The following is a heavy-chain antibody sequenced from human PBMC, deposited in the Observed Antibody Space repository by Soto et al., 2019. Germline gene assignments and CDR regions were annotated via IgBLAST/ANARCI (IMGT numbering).Heavy chain of an antibody. Sequence: QVQLVQSGTEVKEPGASVSLSCKASGYTFTTYYIHWVRQAPGQGLEWMGMFNPSGGSTTYAQNFQGRVTMTRDTSTSTVYMDLNSLRSDDTAVYYCARATSAGNGRRVDVWGQGTTVTVSS. J-gene: IGHJ6*02. CDR2: FNPSGGST. CDR1: GYTFTTYY. V-gene: IGHV1-46*01. D-gene: IGHD6-13*01. CDR3: ARATSAGNGRRVDV.